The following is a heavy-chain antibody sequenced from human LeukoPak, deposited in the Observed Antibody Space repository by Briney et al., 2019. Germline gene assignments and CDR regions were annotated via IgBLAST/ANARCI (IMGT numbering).Heavy chain of an antibody. CDR3: ASGFYYDSSGYYYDY. CDR1: GGSFSGYY. D-gene: IGHD3-22*01. CDR2: INHSGST. Sequence: SSETLSLTCAVYGGSFSGYYWSWIRQPPGKGLEWIGEINHSGSTNYNPSLKSRVTISVDTSKNQFSLKLSSVTAADTAVYYCASGFYYDSSGYYYDYWGQGTLVTVSS. J-gene: IGHJ4*02. V-gene: IGHV4-34*01.